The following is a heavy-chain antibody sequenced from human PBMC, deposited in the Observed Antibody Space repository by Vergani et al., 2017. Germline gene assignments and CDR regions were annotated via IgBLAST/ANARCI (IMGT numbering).Heavy chain of an antibody. Sequence: EVQLLESGGDLVQPGGSLRLSCAASGFTFSTYAMTWVRQAPGKGLEWVSTISSDGGITYYADSVKGRFTISRDNSKNTLSLQMNSLTAEDTAMYYCAGPQGTSAYYYGGFAYGGQGILVTVSS. D-gene: IGHD3-22*01. CDR2: ISSDGGIT. V-gene: IGHV3-23*01. CDR1: GFTFSTYA. J-gene: IGHJ4*02. CDR3: AGPQGTSAYYYGGFAY.